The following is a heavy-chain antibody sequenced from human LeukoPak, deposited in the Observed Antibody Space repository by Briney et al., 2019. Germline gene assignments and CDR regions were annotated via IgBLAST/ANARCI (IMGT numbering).Heavy chain of an antibody. Sequence: GRSLRLSCAASGFTFSSYAMHWVRQAPGKGLEWVAVISYDGSNKYYADSVKGRFTISRDNSKNTLYLQMNSLRAEDTAVYYCAKDRGYDILTGYYTNLYFDYWGQGTLVTVSS. CDR1: GFTFSSYA. D-gene: IGHD3-9*01. V-gene: IGHV3-30*04. CDR3: AKDRGYDILTGYYTNLYFDY. J-gene: IGHJ4*02. CDR2: ISYDGSNK.